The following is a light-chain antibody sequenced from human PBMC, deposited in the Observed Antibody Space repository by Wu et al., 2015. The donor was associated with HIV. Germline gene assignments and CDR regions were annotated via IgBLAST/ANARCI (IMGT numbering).Light chain of an antibody. CDR3: QQYSNWPPIT. CDR1: QNIRSN. J-gene: IGKJ5*01. CDR2: GAS. V-gene: IGKV3-15*01. Sequence: EIVMTQSPATLPLSPGDRASLSCRASQNIRSNLAWYQQKPGQAPRLLIYGASTRATGIAVRFSGRGSGTDFTLTITNLQSEDFVVYYCQQYSNWPPITFGQGTRLEI.